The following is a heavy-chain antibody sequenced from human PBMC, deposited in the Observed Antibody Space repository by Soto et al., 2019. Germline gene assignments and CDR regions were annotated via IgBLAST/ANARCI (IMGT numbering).Heavy chain of an antibody. Sequence: QVQLVQSGAEVKKPGASVKVSCKASGYTFTSYAMHWVRQAPGQRLEWMGWINAGNGNTKYSQKFQGRVPITRDTAASTAYMELSSLRSEDTAVYYCARTYSSGWDPYYYYGMDVWGQGTTVTVSS. CDR3: ARTYSSGWDPYYYYGMDV. D-gene: IGHD6-19*01. J-gene: IGHJ6*02. V-gene: IGHV1-3*01. CDR1: GYTFTSYA. CDR2: INAGNGNT.